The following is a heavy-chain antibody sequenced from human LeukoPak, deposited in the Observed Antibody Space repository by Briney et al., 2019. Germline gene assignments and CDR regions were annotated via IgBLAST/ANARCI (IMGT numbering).Heavy chain of an antibody. J-gene: IGHJ3*02. CDR3: AKVLRGLRYFDVDAFDI. CDR1: GFTFSSYG. CDR2: ISWNSGSI. D-gene: IGHD3-9*01. V-gene: IGHV3-9*01. Sequence: GGSLRLSCAASGFTFSSYGMHWVRQAPGKGLEWVSGISWNSGSIGYADSAKGRFTISRDNAKNSLYLQMNSLRAEDTALYYCAKVLRGLRYFDVDAFDIWGQGTMVTVSS.